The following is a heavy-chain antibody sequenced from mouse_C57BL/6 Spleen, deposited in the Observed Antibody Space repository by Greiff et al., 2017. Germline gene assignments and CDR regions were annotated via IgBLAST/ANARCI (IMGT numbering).Heavy chain of an antibody. CDR2: IDPSDSET. CDR1: GYTFTSYW. V-gene: IGHV1-52*01. CDR3: ARSIYYGSSYFAMDY. Sequence: QVQLKQPGAELVRPGSSVKLSCKASGYTFTSYWMHWVKQRPIQGLEWIGNIDPSDSETHYNQKFKDKATLTVDKSSSTAYMQLSSLTSEDSAVYYCARSIYYGSSYFAMDYWGQGTSVTVSS. D-gene: IGHD1-1*01. J-gene: IGHJ4*01.